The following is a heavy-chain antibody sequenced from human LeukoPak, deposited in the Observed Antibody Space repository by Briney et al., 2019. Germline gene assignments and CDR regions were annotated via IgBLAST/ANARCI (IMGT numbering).Heavy chain of an antibody. CDR2: IYSGGST. J-gene: IGHJ3*02. CDR1: GFTVSSNY. CDR3: ARDWRYYGSGSYYNGDAFDI. Sequence: GGSLRLSCAASGFTVSSNYMTWVRQAPGKGLEWVSVIYSGGSTDYADSVKGRFTISRDNAKNSLYLQMNSLRAEDTAVYYCARDWRYYGSGSYYNGDAFDIWGQGTMVTVSS. V-gene: IGHV3-53*01. D-gene: IGHD3-10*01.